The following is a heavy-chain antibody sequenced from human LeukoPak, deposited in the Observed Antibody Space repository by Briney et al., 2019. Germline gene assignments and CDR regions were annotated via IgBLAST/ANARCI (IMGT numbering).Heavy chain of an antibody. V-gene: IGHV4-59*12. J-gene: IGHJ4*02. CDR2: IYYSGST. CDR3: ARDHMVRQPL. CDR1: GGSIGSYY. Sequence: SETLSLTCTVSGGSIGSYYWSWIRQPPGKGLEWIGYIYYSGSTKYNPSFKSRVTISVDTSKNQFSLKLSSVTAADTAVYYCARDHMVRQPLWGQGTLVTVSS. D-gene: IGHD3-10*01.